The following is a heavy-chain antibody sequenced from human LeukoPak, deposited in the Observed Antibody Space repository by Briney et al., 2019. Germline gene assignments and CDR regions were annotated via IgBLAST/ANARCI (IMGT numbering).Heavy chain of an antibody. D-gene: IGHD6-19*01. Sequence: PSETLSLTCTVSGGSISSSSYYWGWIRQPPGKGLEWIASIYYSGSSYYTPSLKSRVTISVDTSKNQFSLKLSSVTAADTAVYYCARHRVQWHSGYWGQGTLVTVSS. CDR3: ARHRVQWHSGY. J-gene: IGHJ4*02. CDR1: GGSISSSSYY. V-gene: IGHV4-39*01. CDR2: IYYSGSS.